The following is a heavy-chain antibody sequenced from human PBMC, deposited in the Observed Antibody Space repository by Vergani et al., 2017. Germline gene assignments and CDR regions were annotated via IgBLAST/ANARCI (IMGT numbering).Heavy chain of an antibody. CDR3: ARDFEDIVVVPAAIGNY. CDR1: GFTSSSYS. Sequence: EVQLVESGGGLVQPGGSLRLSCAASGFTSSSYSMNWVRQAPGKGLELVSYISSSSSTRYYADAVKGRFTISRDNAKNSLYLQMNSLRAEDTAVYYCARDFEDIVVVPAAIGNYRGQGTLVTVSS. CDR2: ISSSSSTR. J-gene: IGHJ4*02. V-gene: IGHV3-48*04. D-gene: IGHD2-2*02.